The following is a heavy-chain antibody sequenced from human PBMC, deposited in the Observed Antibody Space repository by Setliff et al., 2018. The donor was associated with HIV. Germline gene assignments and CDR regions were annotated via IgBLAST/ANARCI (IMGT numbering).Heavy chain of an antibody. CDR1: GGSISSGSYY. D-gene: IGHD1-7*01. J-gene: IGHJ6*03. CDR2: IYTSGST. CDR3: ARHRGMPGTTWYNHYMDV. Sequence: PSETLSLTCTVSGGSISSGSYYWSWIRQPAGKGLEWIGRIYTSGSTKYNPSLESRVTISVDTSKNQFSLRLSSVTAADTAVYYCARHRGMPGTTWYNHYMDVWGTGATVTASS. V-gene: IGHV4-61*02.